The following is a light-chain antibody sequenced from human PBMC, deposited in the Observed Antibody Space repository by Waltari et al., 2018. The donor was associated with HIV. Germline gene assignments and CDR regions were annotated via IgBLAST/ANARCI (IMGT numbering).Light chain of an antibody. Sequence: QSMLTQPPSVSGAPGPRVTISCSGSSSNVGARHDAHSYQHIPGTAPKLLIYESTNRPSGVPDRFSASTSGTSASLAITGLQAEDEADYYCQSFDSVVTSSVFGGGTKLTVL. CDR1: SSNVGARHD. CDR3: QSFDSVVTSSV. J-gene: IGLJ2*01. CDR2: EST. V-gene: IGLV1-40*01.